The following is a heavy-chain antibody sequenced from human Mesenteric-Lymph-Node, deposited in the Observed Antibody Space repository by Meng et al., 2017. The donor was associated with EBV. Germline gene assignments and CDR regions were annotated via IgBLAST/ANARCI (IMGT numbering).Heavy chain of an antibody. V-gene: IGHV4-39*01. J-gene: IGHJ4*02. D-gene: IGHD3-22*01. CDR3: ARADYYDTSGNLDF. CDR1: GGPFASTSYY. CDR2: ISYSGST. Sequence: QLQGRGPGLLKPSETLPPPFSVSGGPFASTSYYWVWIPQPPGKGLEWIGSISYSGSTYYNPSLKSRVTISVDTPKNQFSLKLRSVTATDTAVYYCARADYYDTSGNLDFWGQGTLVTVSS.